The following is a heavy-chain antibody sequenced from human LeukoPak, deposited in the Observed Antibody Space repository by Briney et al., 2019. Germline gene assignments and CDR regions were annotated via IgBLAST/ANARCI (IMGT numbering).Heavy chain of an antibody. CDR2: IYPGDSDT. Sequence: GESLKISCKGSGYSFTSYWIGWVRQMPGKGLEWMGIIYPGDSDTRYSPSFQGQVTISADKSISTAYLQWGSLKASDTAMYYCARHADYVVVVTPPDYWGQGTLVTVSS. CDR3: ARHADYVVVVTPPDY. D-gene: IGHD3-22*01. V-gene: IGHV5-51*01. CDR1: GYSFTSYW. J-gene: IGHJ4*02.